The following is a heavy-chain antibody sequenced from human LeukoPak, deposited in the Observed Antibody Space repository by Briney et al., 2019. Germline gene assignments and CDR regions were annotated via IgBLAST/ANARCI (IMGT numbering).Heavy chain of an antibody. CDR1: GFTLSSYA. CDR3: ARDGGSS. Sequence: GAPRLSCGASGFTLSSYAIPMVRPAPRKGLEYVSAISSNGGSTYYANSVKGRFTISRDNSKNTLYLQMGSLRAEDMAVYYCARDGGSSWGQGTLVTVSS. D-gene: IGHD2-2*01. J-gene: IGHJ4*02. V-gene: IGHV3-64*01. CDR2: ISSNGGST.